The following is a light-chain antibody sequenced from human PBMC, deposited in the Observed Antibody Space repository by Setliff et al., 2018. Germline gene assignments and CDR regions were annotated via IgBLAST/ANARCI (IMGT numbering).Light chain of an antibody. V-gene: IGKV1-13*02. CDR2: DAS. J-gene: IGKJ4*01. CDR3: QQFKICPLT. Sequence: AIQLTQSPASLSASVGDSVTISCRASQGITNGLAWYQQKPGKPPRVLIYDASRLEIGVPSRFSGSGSGTDFTLTINSLQSEDFATYYCQQFKICPLTFGGGTKVDIK. CDR1: QGITNG.